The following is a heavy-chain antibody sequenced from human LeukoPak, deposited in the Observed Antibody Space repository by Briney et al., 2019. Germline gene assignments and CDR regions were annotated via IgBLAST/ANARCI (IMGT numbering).Heavy chain of an antibody. CDR1: GGSISSYY. J-gene: IGHJ4*02. V-gene: IGHV4-59*01. Sequence: PSETLSLTCTVSGGSISSYYWSWIRQPPGKGLEWIGYIYYTGTTNYNPSLKSRVTISVDTSKNQFSPKLSSVTAADTAVYYCARGGWRLDYWGQGTLVTVSS. CDR2: IYYTGTT. D-gene: IGHD2-15*01. CDR3: ARGGWRLDY.